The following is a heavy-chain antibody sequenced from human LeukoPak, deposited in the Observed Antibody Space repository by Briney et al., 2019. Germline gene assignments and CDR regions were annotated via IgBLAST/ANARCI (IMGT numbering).Heavy chain of an antibody. V-gene: IGHV3-64D*06. Sequence: GGFLRLSCSASGFTFSYYAMHWVRQAPGKGLEYVSGITSSGGSTYYTDSVESRFTISRDNSNNTLYLQMSSLRAEDTAVYYCVKGDYSGYTFPAFDYWGQGTLVSVSS. J-gene: IGHJ4*02. CDR2: ITSSGGST. CDR1: GFTFSYYA. CDR3: VKGDYSGYTFPAFDY. D-gene: IGHD5-12*01.